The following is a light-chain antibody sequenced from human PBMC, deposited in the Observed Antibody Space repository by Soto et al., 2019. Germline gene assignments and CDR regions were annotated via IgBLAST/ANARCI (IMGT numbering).Light chain of an antibody. J-gene: IGKJ4*01. V-gene: IGKV3-20*01. CDR1: QSVSSSF. CDR3: QHYDSSPLT. CDR2: GAS. Sequence: EIVLTQSPGTLSLSPGERATLSCRASQSVSSSFLAWYQQKPGQAPSLLIYGASSRATGIPDRFSGSGSGTDFTLNIRRLEPEDFAVYYCQHYDSSPLTFGGGTKVEIK.